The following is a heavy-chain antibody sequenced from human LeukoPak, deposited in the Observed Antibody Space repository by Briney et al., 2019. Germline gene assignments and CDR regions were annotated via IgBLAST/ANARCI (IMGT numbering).Heavy chain of an antibody. J-gene: IGHJ4*02. CDR3: ARVGDSGSSGYYYVDYFDY. CDR2: IYTSGST. V-gene: IGHV4-4*07. D-gene: IGHD3-22*01. CDR1: GGSISSYY. Sequence: SETLSLTCTVSGGSISSYYWSWIRQPAEKGLEWIGRIYTSGSTNYNPSLKSRVTMSVDTSKNQFSLKLSSVTAADTAVYYCARVGDSGSSGYYYVDYFDYWGQGTLVTVSS.